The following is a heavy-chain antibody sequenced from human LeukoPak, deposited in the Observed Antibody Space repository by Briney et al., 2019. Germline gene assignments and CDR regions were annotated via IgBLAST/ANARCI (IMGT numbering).Heavy chain of an antibody. CDR2: IYHSGST. Sequence: PSQTLSLTCTVSGGSISSGGYYWSWIRQPPGKGLEWIGYIYHSGSTYYNPSLKSRVTISVDRSKNQFSLKLSSVTAAGTAVYYCARAVGQLVGAFDIWGQGTMVTVSS. J-gene: IGHJ3*02. CDR1: GGSISSGGYY. V-gene: IGHV4-30-2*01. CDR3: ARAVGQLVGAFDI. D-gene: IGHD6-6*01.